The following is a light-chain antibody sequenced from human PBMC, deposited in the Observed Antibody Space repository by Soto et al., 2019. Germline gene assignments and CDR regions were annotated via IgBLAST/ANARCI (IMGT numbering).Light chain of an antibody. V-gene: IGKV1-39*01. CDR1: QSISIY. CDR3: QQRYSTRRM. Sequence: GGGRVTITYLASQSISIYLNWYQQKPGKAPKLLIYAASSLQSGVPSRFSGRGSATDVTLLMCRLPPEDFVTYYGQQRYSTRRMFGEGTKVDIK. J-gene: IGKJ1*01. CDR2: AAS.